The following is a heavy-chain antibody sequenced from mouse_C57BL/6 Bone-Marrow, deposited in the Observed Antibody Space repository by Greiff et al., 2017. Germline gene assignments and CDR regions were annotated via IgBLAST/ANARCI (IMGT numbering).Heavy chain of an antibody. J-gene: IGHJ2*01. CDR3: ARSITTNDYFDY. CDR2: IYPSDSDT. D-gene: IGHD1-1*01. Sequence: QVQLQQPGAELVRPGSSVKLSCKASGYTFTSYWMDWVKQRPGQGLEWIGNIYPSDSDTHYNQKFKDKATVTADKSSSTAYMQLSSLTSEDSAVYYGARSITTNDYFDYWGQGTTLTVSA. CDR1: GYTFTSYW. V-gene: IGHV1-61*01.